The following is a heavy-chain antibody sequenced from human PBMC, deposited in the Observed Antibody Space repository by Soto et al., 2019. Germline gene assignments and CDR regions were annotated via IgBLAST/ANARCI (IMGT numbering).Heavy chain of an antibody. CDR2: ISNSGRFT. D-gene: IGHD3-9*01. CDR1: GFTFSDYY. CDR3: ARDHYDALTEFHTPAFDY. J-gene: IGHJ4*02. V-gene: IGHV3-11*06. Sequence: QVQLVESGGGLVKPGGSLRLSCAASGFTFSDYYMNWIRQVPGKGLEWVSYISNSGRFTTYADSVQGRFTISRDNAKNSLSLQMNNLRADDTAVYYCARDHYDALTEFHTPAFDYWGLGTLVTVSS.